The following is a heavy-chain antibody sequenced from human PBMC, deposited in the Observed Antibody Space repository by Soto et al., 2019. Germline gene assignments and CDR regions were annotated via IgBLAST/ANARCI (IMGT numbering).Heavy chain of an antibody. J-gene: IGHJ4*02. CDR3: AKVALPLRLPRKLFDY. V-gene: IGHV3-30*18. D-gene: IGHD3-3*01. CDR2: ISYDGSNK. CDR1: GFTFSSYG. Sequence: GGSLRLSCAASGFTFSSYGMHWVRQAPGKGLEWVAVISYDGSNKYYADSVKGRFTISRDNSKNTLYLQMNSLRAEDTAVYYCAKVALPLRLPRKLFDYWGQGTLVTVSS.